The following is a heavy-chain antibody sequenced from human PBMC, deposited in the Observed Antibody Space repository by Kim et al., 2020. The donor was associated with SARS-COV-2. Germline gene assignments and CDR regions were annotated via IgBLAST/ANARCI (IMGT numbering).Heavy chain of an antibody. CDR3: ARVPTCCPRYYYYGMDV. V-gene: IGHV3-48*03. CDR2: ISSSGSTI. CDR1: GFTFSSYE. Sequence: GGSLRLSCAASGFTFSSYEMNWVRQAPGKGLEWVSYISSSGSTIYYADSVKGRFTISRDNAKNSLYLQMNSLRAEDTAVYYCARVPTCCPRYYYYGMDVWGQGTTVTVSS. J-gene: IGHJ6*02. D-gene: IGHD2-2*01.